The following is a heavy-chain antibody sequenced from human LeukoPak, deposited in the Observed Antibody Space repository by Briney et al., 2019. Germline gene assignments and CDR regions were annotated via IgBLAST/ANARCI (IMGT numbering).Heavy chain of an antibody. Sequence: SETLSLTCTVSGGSISSYYWSWIRQPPGKGLEWIGYIYYSGSTNYNPSLKSRVTISVDTSKNQFSLKLSSVTAADTAVYYCARGGLGGAFDIWGQGTMVTVSS. V-gene: IGHV4-59*12. CDR1: GGSISSYY. J-gene: IGHJ3*02. CDR2: IYYSGST. CDR3: ARGGLGGAFDI.